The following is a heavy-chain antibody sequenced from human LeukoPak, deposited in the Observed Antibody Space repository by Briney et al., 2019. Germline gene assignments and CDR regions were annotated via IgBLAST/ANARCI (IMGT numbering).Heavy chain of an antibody. CDR3: ARVEQRLVRGDYFDY. CDR1: GFTFSSYG. V-gene: IGHV3-33*01. D-gene: IGHD6-13*01. J-gene: IGHJ4*02. Sequence: GRSLRLSCAASGFTFSSYGMHWVRQAPGKGLEWVAVIWYDGSNKYYADSVKGRFTISRDNSKNTLYLQMNSLRAEDTAVYYCARVEQRLVRGDYFDYWGQGTLVTVSS. CDR2: IWYDGSNK.